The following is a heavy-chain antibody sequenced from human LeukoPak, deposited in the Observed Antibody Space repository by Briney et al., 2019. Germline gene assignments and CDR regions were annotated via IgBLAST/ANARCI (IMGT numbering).Heavy chain of an antibody. CDR3: AREARGSGRDFDY. J-gene: IGHJ4*02. V-gene: IGHV3-11*01. CDR1: GFSFSDFY. D-gene: IGHD1-26*01. CDR2: IGTRSNPI. Sequence: GGSLRLSCAASGFSFSDFYMSWIRQAPGMALEWISYIGTRSNPIYYADSVKGRFTISRDDAKNSLYLQMNSLRDEDTAVYFCAREARGSGRDFDYWGQGILVTVSS.